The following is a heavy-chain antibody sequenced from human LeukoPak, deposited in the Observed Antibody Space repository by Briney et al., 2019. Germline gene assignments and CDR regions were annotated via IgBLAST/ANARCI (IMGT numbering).Heavy chain of an antibody. CDR2: ISWNSGSI. V-gene: IGHV3-9*01. CDR3: AKVGLGIAVAGPFDY. CDR1: GFTFDDYA. Sequence: GGSLRLSCAASGFTFDDYAMHWVRQAPGKGLEWVSGISWNSGSIGYADSVKGRFTISRDNAKNSLYLQMNSLRAEDTALYYCAKVGLGIAVAGPFDYWGQGTLVTVSS. J-gene: IGHJ4*02. D-gene: IGHD6-19*01.